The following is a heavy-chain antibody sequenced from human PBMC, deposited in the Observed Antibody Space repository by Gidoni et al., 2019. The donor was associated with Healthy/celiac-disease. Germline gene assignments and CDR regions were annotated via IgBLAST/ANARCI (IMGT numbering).Heavy chain of an antibody. CDR3: ARTYCTNGVCPLDY. CDR2: ISWNSGSI. CDR1: GFTFDDYA. Sequence: EVQLVESGGGLVQPGRSLRLSCAASGFTFDDYAMHWVRQAPGKGLEGVSGISWNSGSIGYADSVKGRFTISRDNAKNSLYLQMNSLRAEDTALYYCARTYCTNGVCPLDYWGQGTLVTVSS. J-gene: IGHJ4*02. V-gene: IGHV3-9*01. D-gene: IGHD2-8*01.